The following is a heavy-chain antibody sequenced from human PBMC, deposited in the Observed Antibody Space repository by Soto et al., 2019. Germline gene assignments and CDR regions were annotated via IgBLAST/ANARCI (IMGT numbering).Heavy chain of an antibody. J-gene: IGHJ5*02. V-gene: IGHV2-5*02. D-gene: IGHD6-13*01. CDR2: IYWDDDK. Sequence: SGPTLVNPTQTLTLTCTFSGFSISSSGVGVGWIRQPPGKALEWLALIYWDDDKRYSPSLKSRLTITKDTSKNQVVLTMTNMDPVDTGTYYCAHTRQLDWFDPWGQGTLVTVSS. CDR1: GFSISSSGVG. CDR3: AHTRQLDWFDP.